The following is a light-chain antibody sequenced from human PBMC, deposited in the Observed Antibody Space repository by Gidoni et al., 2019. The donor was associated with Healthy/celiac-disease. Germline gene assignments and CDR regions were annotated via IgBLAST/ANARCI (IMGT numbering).Light chain of an antibody. CDR2: DAS. Sequence: DIPMTHSPSTLSASVGDRVTITCRASQSISSWLAWYQQKPGKAPKLLIYDASSLESGVPSRFSGSGSGTEFTLTISSLQPDDFATYYCQQYNSYSETFGQGTKVEIK. CDR3: QQYNSYSET. J-gene: IGKJ1*01. CDR1: QSISSW. V-gene: IGKV1-5*01.